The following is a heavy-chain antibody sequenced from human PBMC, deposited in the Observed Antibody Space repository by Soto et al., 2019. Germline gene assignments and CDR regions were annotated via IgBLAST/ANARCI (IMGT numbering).Heavy chain of an antibody. Sequence: ASVKVSCKASGYTFTSYDINWVRQATGQGLEWMGWMNPNSGNTGYAQKFQGRVTMTRNTSISTAYMELSSLRSEDTAVYYCARELPTLDTAMVTSYYYYGMDVWGQGTKVTVSS. D-gene: IGHD5-18*01. CDR3: ARELPTLDTAMVTSYYYYGMDV. J-gene: IGHJ6*02. CDR1: GYTFTSYD. CDR2: MNPNSGNT. V-gene: IGHV1-8*01.